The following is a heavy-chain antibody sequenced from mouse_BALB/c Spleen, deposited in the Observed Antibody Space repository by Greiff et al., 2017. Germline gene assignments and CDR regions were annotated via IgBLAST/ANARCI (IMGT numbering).Heavy chain of an antibody. D-gene: IGHD1-1*02. CDR1: GFTFSSYA. CDR2: ISSGGST. Sequence: EVMLVESGGGLVKPGGSLKLSCAASGFTFSSYAMSWVRQTPEKRLEWVASISSGGSTYYPDSVKGRFTISRDNARNILYLQMSSLRSEDTAMYYCAREDYGHWGQGTTLTVSS. CDR3: AREDYGH. J-gene: IGHJ2*01. V-gene: IGHV5-6-5*01.